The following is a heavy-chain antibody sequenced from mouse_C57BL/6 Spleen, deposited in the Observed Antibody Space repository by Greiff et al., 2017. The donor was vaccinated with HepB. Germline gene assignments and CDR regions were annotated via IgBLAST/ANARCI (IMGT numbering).Heavy chain of an antibody. J-gene: IGHJ3*01. CDR2: ILPGSGST. D-gene: IGHD1-1*01. CDR3: ARRGDYYGSSYEAWFAY. V-gene: IGHV1-9*01. CDR1: GYTFTGYW. Sequence: QVQLKQSGAELMKPGASVKLSCKATGYTFTGYWIEWVKQRPGHGLEWIGEILPGSGSTNYNEKFKGKATFTADTSSNTAYMQLSSLTTEDSAIYYCARRGDYYGSSYEAWFAYWGQGTLVTVSA.